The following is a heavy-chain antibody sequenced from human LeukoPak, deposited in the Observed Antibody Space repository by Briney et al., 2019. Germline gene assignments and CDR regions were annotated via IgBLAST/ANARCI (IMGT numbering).Heavy chain of an antibody. Sequence: VESLKISCKATGYSCTSYWLGWVRQMPGKGLEWMGIIDPSDSETRYTPSFQGQVTISVDKSLTTADLQWNSLKASDTAMYYCARQTAMGRSGDYWGQGTLVTVSS. CDR3: ARQTAMGRSGDY. D-gene: IGHD5-18*01. J-gene: IGHJ4*02. CDR2: IDPSDSET. CDR1: GYSCTSYW. V-gene: IGHV5-51*01.